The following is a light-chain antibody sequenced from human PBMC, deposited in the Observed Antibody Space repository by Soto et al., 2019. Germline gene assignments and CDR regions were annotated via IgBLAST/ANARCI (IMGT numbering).Light chain of an antibody. CDR2: DVN. Sequence: QSALTQPRSVSGSPGQSVTISCTGTSTDVGGYNYVSWYQQHPGKAPKLLISDVNKRPSGVPDRFSGSKSGNTASLIISGCQAEEEADYYCCSYAGSSPWVFGGGTKLTV. J-gene: IGLJ3*02. CDR1: STDVGGYNY. CDR3: CSYAGSSPWV. V-gene: IGLV2-11*01.